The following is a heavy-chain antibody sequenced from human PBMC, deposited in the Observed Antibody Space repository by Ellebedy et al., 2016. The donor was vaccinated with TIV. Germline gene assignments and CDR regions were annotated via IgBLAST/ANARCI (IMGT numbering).Heavy chain of an antibody. CDR3: ASLPHYGDSGP. J-gene: IGHJ5*02. V-gene: IGHV1-2*02. Sequence: AASVKVSCKASGYTFKDYGITWVRHAPGQGLEGMGWINPNSGGTNYAQKFQGRVTMTRDTSISRAYMELSRLRSDDTAVYYCASLPHYGDSGPWGKGTLVTVSS. D-gene: IGHD4-17*01. CDR2: INPNSGGT. CDR1: GYTFKDYG.